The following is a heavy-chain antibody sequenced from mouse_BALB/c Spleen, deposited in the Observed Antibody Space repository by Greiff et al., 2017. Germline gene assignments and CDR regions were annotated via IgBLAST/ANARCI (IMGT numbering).Heavy chain of an antibody. CDR3: ARDYDAHYYAMDY. J-gene: IGHJ4*01. CDR1: GFTFSSYA. D-gene: IGHD2-12*01. V-gene: IGHV5-9-4*01. Sequence: EVQRVESGGGLVKPGGSLKLSCAASGFTFSSYAMSWVRQSPEKRLEWVAEISSGGSYTYYPDTVTGRFTISRDNAKNTLYLEMSSLRSEDTAMYYCARDYDAHYYAMDYWGQGTSVTVSS. CDR2: ISSGGSYT.